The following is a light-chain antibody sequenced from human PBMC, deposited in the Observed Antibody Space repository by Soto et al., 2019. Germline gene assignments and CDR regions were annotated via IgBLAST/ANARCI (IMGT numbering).Light chain of an antibody. CDR3: TSYTVTSTLA. CDR2: EVS. CDR1: SSDIGGYNY. V-gene: IGLV2-14*01. J-gene: IGLJ3*02. Sequence: QSVLTQPASVSGSPGQSITISCTGTSSDIGGYNYVSWYQHHPGKAPKLIIYEVSNRPSGVSNRFSGSKSGNTASLTVSGLQAEDEADYFCTSYTVTSTLAFGGGTKLTVL.